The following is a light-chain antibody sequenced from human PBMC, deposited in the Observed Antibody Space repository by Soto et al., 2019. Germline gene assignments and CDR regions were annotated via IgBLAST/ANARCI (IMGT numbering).Light chain of an antibody. CDR1: QGISSY. CDR2: AAS. J-gene: IGKJ5*01. Sequence: AIRMTQSPSSFSASTGDRVTITCRASQGISSYLAWYQQKPGKAPKLLIYAASTLQSGVPSRFSGSGSGTDFTLLISCLQSEDVAAYYFQQYYSYPPITFGQGTRLEIK. V-gene: IGKV1-8*01. CDR3: QQYYSYPPIT.